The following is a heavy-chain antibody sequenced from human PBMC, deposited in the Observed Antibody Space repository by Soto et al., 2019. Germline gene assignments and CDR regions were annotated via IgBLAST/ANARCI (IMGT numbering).Heavy chain of an antibody. CDR1: GGTFSSYA. CDR3: ALRPHRLLPMNYFGS. V-gene: IGHV1-69*06. J-gene: IGHJ4*02. D-gene: IGHD3-22*01. CDR2: IIPIFGTA. Sequence: QVQLVQSGAEVKKPGSSVNVSCKASGGTFSSYAISWVRQAPGQGLEWMGGIIPIFGTANYAQKLQGRVTITADKSTSTAYMELSSLRSEDTAVYYCALRPHRLLPMNYFGSWGQGTLVNVSS.